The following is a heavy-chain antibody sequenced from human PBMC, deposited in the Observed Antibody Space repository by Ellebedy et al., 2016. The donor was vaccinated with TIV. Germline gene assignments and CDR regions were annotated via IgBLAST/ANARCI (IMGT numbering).Heavy chain of an antibody. D-gene: IGHD3-3*01. Sequence: MPSETLSLTCTVSGGSISSGGYYWSWIRQHPGKGLEWIGYIYYSGSTYYNPSLKSRVTISVDTSKNQFSLKLSSVTAADTAVYYCARDGYDFWSGRDLSYYYGMDVWGQGTTVTVSS. CDR3: ARDGYDFWSGRDLSYYYGMDV. CDR2: IYYSGST. CDR1: GGSISSGGYY. J-gene: IGHJ6*02. V-gene: IGHV4-31*03.